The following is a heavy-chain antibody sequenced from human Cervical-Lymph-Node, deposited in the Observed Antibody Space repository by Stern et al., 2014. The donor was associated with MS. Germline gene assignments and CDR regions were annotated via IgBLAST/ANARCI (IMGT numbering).Heavy chain of an antibody. D-gene: IGHD3-10*01. V-gene: IGHV4-61*02. CDR2: IYTSGST. Sequence: QVQLQESGPGLVKPSQTLSLTCTVSGGSISSGSYYWSWIRQPAGKGLEWIGRIYTSGSTKYNPSLKSRVTISVDTSKKQFSLKLSSVTAADTAVYYCARGRGIDYWGQGTLVTVSS. CDR3: ARGRGIDY. J-gene: IGHJ4*02. CDR1: GGSISSGSYY.